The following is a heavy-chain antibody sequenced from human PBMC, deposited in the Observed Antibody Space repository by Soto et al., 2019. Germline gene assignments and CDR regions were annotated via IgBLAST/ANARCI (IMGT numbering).Heavy chain of an antibody. J-gene: IGHJ4*02. CDR3: ARRGPGTYFDY. CDR2: VSGSGGST. V-gene: IGHV3-23*01. Sequence: GGSLRLSCAASGFTFSSYAMRWVRQAPGKGLEWVSAVSGSGGSTYYADSVKGRFTISRDNSKNTLYLQMNSLRAEDTAVYYCARRGPGTYFDYWGQGTLVTDSS. CDR1: GFTFSSYA. D-gene: IGHD6-13*01.